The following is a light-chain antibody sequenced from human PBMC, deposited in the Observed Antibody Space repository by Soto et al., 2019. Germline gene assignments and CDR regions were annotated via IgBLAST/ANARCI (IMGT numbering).Light chain of an antibody. CDR2: EGS. CDR3: CSYVGSSTSKV. CDR1: SSDVGSYNL. Sequence: QSALTQPASVSGSPGQSITISCTGTSSDVGSYNLVSWYQQHPGKAPKLMIYEGSKRPSGVSNRFSGSKSGNTASLTISGLQAEDEADYYCCSYVGSSTSKVFGTGTKVTVL. J-gene: IGLJ1*01. V-gene: IGLV2-23*01.